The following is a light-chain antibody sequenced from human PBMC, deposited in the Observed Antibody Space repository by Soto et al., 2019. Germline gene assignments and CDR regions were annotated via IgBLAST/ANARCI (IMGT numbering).Light chain of an antibody. J-gene: IGLJ3*02. V-gene: IGLV2-14*01. Sequence: ALTQPASVSGSPGQSITISCTGTSSDVGGYNYVSWYQQHPGKAPKLMIYEVSNRPSGVSNRFSGSKSGNTASLTISGLQAEDEADYYCSSYTSSSPWVFGGGTKLTVL. CDR3: SSYTSSSPWV. CDR2: EVS. CDR1: SSDVGGYNY.